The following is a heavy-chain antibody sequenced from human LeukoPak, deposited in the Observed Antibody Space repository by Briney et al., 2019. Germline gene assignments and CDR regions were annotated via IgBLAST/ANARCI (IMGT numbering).Heavy chain of an antibody. Sequence: PGGSLRLSCAASGFTFSSYAMSWVRQAPGKGLEWVSAISGSGGSTYYADSVKGRFTISRDNSKNTLYLQMNSLRAEDTAVYYCAKSLWVVGARYTHPLLGYWGQGTLVTVSS. J-gene: IGHJ4*02. CDR1: GFTFSSYA. CDR2: ISGSGGST. D-gene: IGHD3-16*02. CDR3: AKSLWVVGARYTHPLLGY. V-gene: IGHV3-23*01.